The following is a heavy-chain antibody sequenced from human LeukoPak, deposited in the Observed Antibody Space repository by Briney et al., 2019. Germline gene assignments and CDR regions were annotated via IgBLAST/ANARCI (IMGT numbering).Heavy chain of an antibody. CDR1: GGSISSYY. Sequence: SETLSLTCTVSGGSISSYYWIWIRQPPGKGLEWIAYISYSGGTKYNPSLKSRVTMSLDTSKNQFSMNLSSVTAADTAVYYCARLGLRPGAFDVWGQGTMVTVSS. CDR3: ARLGLRPGAFDV. J-gene: IGHJ3*01. D-gene: IGHD3-16*01. V-gene: IGHV4-59*08. CDR2: ISYSGGT.